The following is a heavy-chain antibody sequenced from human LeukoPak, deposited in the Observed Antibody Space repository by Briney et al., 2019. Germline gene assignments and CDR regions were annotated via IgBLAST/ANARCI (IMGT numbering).Heavy chain of an antibody. Sequence: GGSLRLSCAASGFTFSSYAMSWVRQAPGKGLEWVSAISGSGGSTYYADSVKGRFTISRDNSKNTLYLQMNSLRAEDTAVYYCARDPAAAGSDRGFDDWGQGTLVTVSS. V-gene: IGHV3-23*01. J-gene: IGHJ4*02. D-gene: IGHD6-13*01. CDR3: ARDPAAAGSDRGFDD. CDR2: ISGSGGST. CDR1: GFTFSSYA.